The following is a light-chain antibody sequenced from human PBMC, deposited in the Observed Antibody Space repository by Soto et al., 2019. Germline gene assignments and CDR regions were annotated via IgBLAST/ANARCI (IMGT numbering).Light chain of an antibody. J-gene: IGLJ1*01. CDR1: SSNIGAGYD. V-gene: IGLV1-40*01. CDR3: QSYDSSLSADYV. CDR2: GNS. Sequence: QSVLTQPPSVSGAPGQRVTISCTGSSSNIGAGYDVHWYQQLPGTAPKLLIYGNSNRPSGVPDRFSGSKSGTSASLAITGLQAEDEADEYCQSYDSSLSADYVFGTGTKVTV.